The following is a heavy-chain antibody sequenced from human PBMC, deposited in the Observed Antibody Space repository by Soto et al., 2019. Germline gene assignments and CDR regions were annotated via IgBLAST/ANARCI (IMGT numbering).Heavy chain of an antibody. CDR2: IWNDGNGY. J-gene: IGHJ6*02. CDR3: ARRQISPPTRGAASARGGMDV. D-gene: IGHD6-13*01. Sequence: QVQLVESGGGVVQPGTSLRLSCAASGFNFNNYGMHWVRQAPGKGLEWVAVIWNDGNGYYYANSAEGRFTISRDNSKNTLYLQRSSMRAEDTAVYYCARRQISPPTRGAASARGGMDVWGQGATVTVSS. CDR1: GFNFNNYG. V-gene: IGHV3-33*01.